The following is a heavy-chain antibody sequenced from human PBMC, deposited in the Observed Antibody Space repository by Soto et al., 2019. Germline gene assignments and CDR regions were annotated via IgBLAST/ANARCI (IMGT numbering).Heavy chain of an antibody. Sequence: QVQLVQSGAEVKKPGASVKVSCKASGYTFTSYGISWVRQAPGQGLEWMGWISAYNGNTNYAQKLQGRVTMTTDTSTRTAYLELRSLRSDDTAVYYCARDSGSAYAYSYFGIDVRGQGTPVTVSS. CDR2: ISAYNGNT. CDR1: GYTFTSYG. V-gene: IGHV1-18*01. D-gene: IGHD1-26*01. CDR3: ARDSGSAYAYSYFGIDV. J-gene: IGHJ6*02.